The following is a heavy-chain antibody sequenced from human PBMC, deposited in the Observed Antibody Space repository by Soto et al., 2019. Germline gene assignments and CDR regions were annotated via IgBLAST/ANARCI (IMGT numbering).Heavy chain of an antibody. V-gene: IGHV1-8*01. CDR2: MNPNSGNT. Sequence: QVQLVQSGAEVKKPGASVKVSCKASGYTFTSYDINWVRQATGQGLEWMGWMNPNSGNTGYAQKFQGRVTMTRNTYISTAYMELSSLKSEDTAVYYCARVFRGFGERNGRGSDGFDIWGQGTMVTVSS. D-gene: IGHD3-10*01. CDR3: ARVFRGFGERNGRGSDGFDI. CDR1: GYTFTSYD. J-gene: IGHJ3*02.